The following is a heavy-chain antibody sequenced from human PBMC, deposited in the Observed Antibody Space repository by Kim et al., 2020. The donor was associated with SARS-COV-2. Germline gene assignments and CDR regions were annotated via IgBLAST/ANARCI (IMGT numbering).Heavy chain of an antibody. CDR3: AKGDYYGSGSYYYGMDV. J-gene: IGHJ6*02. V-gene: IGHV3-33*06. D-gene: IGHD3-10*01. Sequence: VKGRFTNSRDNCKNTLYMQMNSLRAEDTAVYDCAKGDYYGSGSYYYGMDVWGQGTTVTVSS.